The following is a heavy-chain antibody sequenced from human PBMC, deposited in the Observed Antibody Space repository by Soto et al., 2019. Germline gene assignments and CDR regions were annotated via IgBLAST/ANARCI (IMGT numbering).Heavy chain of an antibody. J-gene: IGHJ4*02. CDR1: RDSLSVYG. CDR2: IRIDGSEI. CDR3: ARSGNKRYHFDY. V-gene: IGHV3-33*01. D-gene: IGHD5-12*01. Sequence: CSTELASAACRDSLSVYGMHWVFQDTGKGLEWVAVIRIDGSEIYYVDSVKGRFTISRDNAKNSLYLQMNSLRAEDTAVYYCARSGNKRYHFDYRGQPTLLTVSS.